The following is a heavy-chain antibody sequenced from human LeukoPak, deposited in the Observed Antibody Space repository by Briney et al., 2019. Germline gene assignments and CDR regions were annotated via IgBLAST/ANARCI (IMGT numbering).Heavy chain of an antibody. CDR3: ARDPDNSSGFSHFDY. CDR1: GYTFTSYG. D-gene: IGHD6-19*01. Sequence: ASVKVSCKASGYTFTSYGISWVRQAPGQGLEWMGWISAYNGNTNYAQKLQGRVTMTTDTSTSTAYMELRSLRSDDTAVYYCARDPDNSSGFSHFDYWGQGTLVTVSS. CDR2: ISAYNGNT. V-gene: IGHV1-18*01. J-gene: IGHJ4*02.